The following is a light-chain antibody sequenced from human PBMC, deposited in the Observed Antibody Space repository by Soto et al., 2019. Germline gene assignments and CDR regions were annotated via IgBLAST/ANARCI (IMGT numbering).Light chain of an antibody. J-gene: IGKJ1*01. CDR1: QSVSSN. Sequence: EIVMTQSPATLSVSPGERATLSCRASQSVSSNLAWYQQKPGQTPRLLIYGASTRATGIPARFSGSGSGTESTLTISTLQSEDFAVYYCQQYNNWPWGTFGQGTKVDIK. CDR2: GAS. V-gene: IGKV3-15*01. CDR3: QQYNNWPWGT.